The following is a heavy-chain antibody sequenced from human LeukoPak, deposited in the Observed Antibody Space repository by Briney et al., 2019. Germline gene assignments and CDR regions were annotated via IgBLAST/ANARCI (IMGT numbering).Heavy chain of an antibody. Sequence: NPSETLSLTCTVSGGSISSSSYGWGWIRQPPGKGLEWIGNIYYIGNTHYNASLKSRVTISVDTSKTQCSLKPSSVTAADTAVYYCARLERSHSGDPKVFGYWGQGTLVTVSS. CDR1: GGSISSSSYG. V-gene: IGHV4-39*01. CDR3: ARLERSHSGDPKVFGY. CDR2: IYYIGNT. D-gene: IGHD5-12*01. J-gene: IGHJ4*02.